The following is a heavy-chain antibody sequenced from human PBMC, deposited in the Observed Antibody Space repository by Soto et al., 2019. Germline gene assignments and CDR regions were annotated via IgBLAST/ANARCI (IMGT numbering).Heavy chain of an antibody. J-gene: IGHJ6*02. Sequence: SVKVSCKASGGTFSNYGISWVRQAPGQGLEWMGGIIPIFGTANYAQKFQGRVTITADESTSTAYMELSSLRSEDTAVYYCASITIFGVVNPYYGMDVWGQGTTVTVSS. D-gene: IGHD3-3*01. CDR3: ASITIFGVVNPYYGMDV. V-gene: IGHV1-69*13. CDR2: IIPIFGTA. CDR1: GGTFSNYG.